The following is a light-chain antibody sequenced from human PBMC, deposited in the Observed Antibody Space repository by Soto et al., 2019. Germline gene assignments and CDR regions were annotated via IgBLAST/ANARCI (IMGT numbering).Light chain of an antibody. V-gene: IGKV1-5*03. CDR1: QSINTW. Sequence: QMPQSPSTLSASVGDTVTITCRASQSINTWLAWYQQKPGKAPKLLIYKASSLESGVPSRFSGSGSGTEFTLTISSLQPDDFATYYCQQYNTYSTFGHGTKVEIK. CDR2: KAS. CDR3: QQYNTYST. J-gene: IGKJ1*01.